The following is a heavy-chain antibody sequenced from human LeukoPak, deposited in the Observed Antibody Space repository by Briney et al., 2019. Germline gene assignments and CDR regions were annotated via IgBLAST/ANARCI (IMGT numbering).Heavy chain of an antibody. V-gene: IGHV3-30*02. CDR2: IWYDGSNK. CDR1: GFTFSSYG. J-gene: IGHJ4*02. D-gene: IGHD6-19*01. Sequence: GGSLRLSCAASGFTFSSYGMHWVRQAPGKGLEWVALIWYDGSNKYYADSVKGRFTISRDNSKNTVYLQMNGLRADDTAVYYCAKTTGGWPRFFDHWGQGTLVAVSS. CDR3: AKTTGGWPRFFDH.